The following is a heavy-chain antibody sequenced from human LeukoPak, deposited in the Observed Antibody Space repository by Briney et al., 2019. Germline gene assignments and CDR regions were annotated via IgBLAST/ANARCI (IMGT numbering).Heavy chain of an antibody. J-gene: IGHJ4*02. CDR2: IYYSGST. CDR1: GGSISSSSYY. V-gene: IGHV4-39*01. Sequence: SETLSLTCTVSGGSISSSSYYWGWIRQPPGKGLEWIGSIYYSGSTYYNLSLTSRVTISVDTSMNQFSLKLSSVTASDTAVYYCARPIAAAGTGFDYWGQGTLVTVSS. D-gene: IGHD6-13*01. CDR3: ARPIAAAGTGFDY.